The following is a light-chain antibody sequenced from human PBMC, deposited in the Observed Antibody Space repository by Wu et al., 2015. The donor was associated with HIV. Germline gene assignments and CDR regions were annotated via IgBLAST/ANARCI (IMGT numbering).Light chain of an antibody. J-gene: IGKJ4*01. Sequence: DILLTQSPGTLSLSPGERATLPCRAGQSVTSNYLAWYQHKPGQSPRLLIYGASSRATGIPDRFSGTGSGTDFTLTINRVEPEDFAVYYCQQYFWPPFAFGRGTKVEIK. CDR2: GAS. V-gene: IGKV3-20*01. CDR3: QQYFWPPFA. CDR1: QSVTSNY.